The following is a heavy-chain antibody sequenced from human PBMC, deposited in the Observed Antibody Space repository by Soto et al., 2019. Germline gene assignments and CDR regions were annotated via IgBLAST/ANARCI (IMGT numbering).Heavy chain of an antibody. Sequence: PSETPSPTRHFSGGSISSGGYYLGWIRQHPRKGLEWVGYIYYSGSTYYNPSLKSRVTISVDTSKNHFSLKLSSVTAADTAVYYCARSVFPWGQGTLVTVSS. CDR3: ARSVFP. CDR1: GGSISSGGYY. V-gene: IGHV4-31*03. CDR2: IYYSGST. J-gene: IGHJ5*02.